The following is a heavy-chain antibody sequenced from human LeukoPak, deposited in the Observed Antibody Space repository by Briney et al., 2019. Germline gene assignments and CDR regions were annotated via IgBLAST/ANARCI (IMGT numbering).Heavy chain of an antibody. J-gene: IGHJ5*02. CDR1: GFTFSSYW. V-gene: IGHV3-30-3*01. Sequence: GGSLRLSCAASGFTFSSYWMHWVRQAPVKGLEWVAVISYDGSNKYYADSMKGRFTISRDNSKNTLYLQMNSLRAEDTAVYYCARGAGVRGNWFDPWGQGTLVTVSS. CDR3: ARGAGVRGNWFDP. D-gene: IGHD3-10*01. CDR2: ISYDGSNK.